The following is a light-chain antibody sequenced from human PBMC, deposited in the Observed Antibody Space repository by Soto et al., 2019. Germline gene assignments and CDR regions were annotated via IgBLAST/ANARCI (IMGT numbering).Light chain of an antibody. CDR3: QQYNSHWSWT. CDR2: QAS. CDR1: QRINNW. V-gene: IGKV1-5*03. Sequence: DIPLTQSPSTLAACSGDRVTPTCRASQRINNWLAWYQQKPGKAPKLLIYQASNLQSGVPPRFSGGGFGTEFTLTISNLQPEDFAMYYCQQYNSHWSWTFGQGTKVDI. J-gene: IGKJ1*01.